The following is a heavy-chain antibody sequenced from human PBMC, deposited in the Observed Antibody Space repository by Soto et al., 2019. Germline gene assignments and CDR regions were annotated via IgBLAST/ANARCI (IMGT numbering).Heavy chain of an antibody. Sequence: ASVKVSCKASGYTFTSYGISWVRQAPGQGLEWMGWISAYNGNTNYAQKLQGRVTMTTDTSTSTAYMELRSLRSDDTAVYYCAREPTVVIPSFQGHFYYYCGMDVWGQGTTVTVSS. V-gene: IGHV1-18*01. CDR1: GYTFTSYG. CDR3: AREPTVVIPSFQGHFYYYCGMDV. D-gene: IGHD2-21*01. CDR2: ISAYNGNT. J-gene: IGHJ6*02.